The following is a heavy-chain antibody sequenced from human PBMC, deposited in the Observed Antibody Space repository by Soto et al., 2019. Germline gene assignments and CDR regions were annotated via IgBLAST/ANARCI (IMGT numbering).Heavy chain of an antibody. J-gene: IGHJ6*02. CDR1: GGSFSGYY. CDR2: INHSGST. D-gene: IGHD2-15*01. Sequence: PSETLSLTCAVYGGSFSGYYWSWIRQPPGKGLEWIGEINHSGSTNYNPSLKSRVTISVDTSKNQFSLKLSSVTAADTAVYYCARVVVCRKDHHPYATHVPGQ. CDR3: ARVVVCRKDHHPYATHV. V-gene: IGHV4-34*01.